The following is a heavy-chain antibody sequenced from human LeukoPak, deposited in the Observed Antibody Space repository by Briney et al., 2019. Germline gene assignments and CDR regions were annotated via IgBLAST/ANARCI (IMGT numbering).Heavy chain of an antibody. J-gene: IGHJ4*02. V-gene: IGHV4-59*01. CDR3: ARGSRGSGYYYFDY. D-gene: IGHD3-22*01. Sequence: SETLSLTCTVSGGSISSYYWSWIRQPPGKGLEWIGYIYYSGSTNYNPSLKSRVTISVDTSKNQFSLKLSSVTAADTAVYYCARGSRGSGYYYFDYWGQGTLVTVSS. CDR1: GGSISSYY. CDR2: IYYSGST.